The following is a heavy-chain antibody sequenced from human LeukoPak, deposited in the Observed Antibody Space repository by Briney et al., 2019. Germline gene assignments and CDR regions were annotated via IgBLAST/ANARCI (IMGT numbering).Heavy chain of an antibody. CDR2: ISAYNGNT. Sequence: ASVKVSCKASGYTFTSYGISWVRQAPGQGLEWMGWISAYNGNTNYAQKVQGRVTMTTDTSTSTAYMELRSLRSEDTAVYYCARGSYDYVWGSYRYLGYWGQGTLVTVSS. CDR3: ARGSYDYVWGSYRYLGY. CDR1: GYTFTSYG. D-gene: IGHD3-16*02. J-gene: IGHJ4*02. V-gene: IGHV1-18*01.